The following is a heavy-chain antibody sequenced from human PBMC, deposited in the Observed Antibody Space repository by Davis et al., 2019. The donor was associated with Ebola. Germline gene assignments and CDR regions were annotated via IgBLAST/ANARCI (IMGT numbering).Heavy chain of an antibody. J-gene: IGHJ4*02. CDR1: GYTFTTYY. CDR2: INPSDGDT. V-gene: IGHV1-46*01. Sequence: ASVKVSCKASGYTFTTYYMVWVRQAPGQGLEWMGIINPSDGDTRYAQKFQGRVTMTRDTSTNTVYMDLSSLRSEDTAVYYCARAIYYYNGSAYSDFWGQGTLVTVSS. D-gene: IGHD3-22*01. CDR3: ARAIYYYNGSAYSDF.